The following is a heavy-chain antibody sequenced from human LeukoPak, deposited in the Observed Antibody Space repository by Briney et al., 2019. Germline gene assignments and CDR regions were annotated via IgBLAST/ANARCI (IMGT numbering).Heavy chain of an antibody. CDR1: GFTFSSYW. CDR2: IKQDGSEK. CDR3: ARDENVLLWFGEPYAEYFQH. D-gene: IGHD3-10*01. Sequence: GGSLRLSCAASGFTFSSYWMSWVRQAPGKGLEWVANIKQDGSEKYYVDSVKGRFTISRDNAKNSLYLQMNSLRAEDTAVYYCARDENVLLWFGEPYAEYFQHWGQGTLVTVSS. V-gene: IGHV3-7*01. J-gene: IGHJ1*01.